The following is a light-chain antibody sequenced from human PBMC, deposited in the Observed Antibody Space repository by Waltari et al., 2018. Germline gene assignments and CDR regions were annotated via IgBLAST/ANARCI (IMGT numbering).Light chain of an antibody. CDR3: QKYVNLPAT. CDR1: QSVGRY. V-gene: IGKV3-20*01. J-gene: IGKJ1*01. Sequence: EIVLTQSPGTLSLSPGESATLSCRASQSVGRYLPWYQQKPGQAPRLLIYDASNRATGIPDRFSGSGSGTDFSLTISRLESEDFAVYYCQKYVNLPATFGQGTKVEIK. CDR2: DAS.